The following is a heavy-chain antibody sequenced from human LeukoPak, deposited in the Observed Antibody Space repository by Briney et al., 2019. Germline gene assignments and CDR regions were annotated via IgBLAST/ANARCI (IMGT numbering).Heavy chain of an antibody. CDR1: GYTFSSYV. CDR2: INAGNSNT. V-gene: IGHV1-3*01. J-gene: IGHJ4*02. CDR3: ARVLIPTVDYFDN. Sequence: ASVKVSCKVSGYTFSSYVIHWVRQAPGQRLEWMGWINAGNSNTKYSQKFQGRVTITRDTSASIAYMELSSLRSEDTAVYYCARVLIPTVDYFDNWGQGTLVTVSS. D-gene: IGHD3-22*01.